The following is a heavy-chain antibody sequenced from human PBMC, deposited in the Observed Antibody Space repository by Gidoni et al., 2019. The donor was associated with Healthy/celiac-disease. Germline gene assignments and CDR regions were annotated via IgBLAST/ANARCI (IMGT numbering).Heavy chain of an antibody. D-gene: IGHD2-15*01. Sequence: EVQLVETGGGLIQPGGSLRLSCAASGFTVSSNYMSWVRQAPGKGLEWVSVIYSGGSTYYADSVKGRFTISRDNSKNTLYLQMNSLRAEDTAVYYCARGRCSGGSCYPYGMDVWGQGTTVTVSS. CDR1: GFTVSSNY. V-gene: IGHV3-53*02. J-gene: IGHJ6*02. CDR3: ARGRCSGGSCYPYGMDV. CDR2: IYSGGST.